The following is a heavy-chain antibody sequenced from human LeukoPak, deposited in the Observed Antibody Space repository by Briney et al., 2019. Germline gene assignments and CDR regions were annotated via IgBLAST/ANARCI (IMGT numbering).Heavy chain of an antibody. CDR3: ARDPLPTYYYDTSGSSYYSDY. V-gene: IGHV1-18*01. D-gene: IGHD3-22*01. CDR2: TSAYNGNT. CDR1: GYTFTSYG. J-gene: IGHJ4*02. Sequence: ASVKVSCKSSGYTFTSYGISWVRQAPGQGLEWMGWTSAYNGNTDFAQKLQGRVTMTTDTSTSTAYMELRSLRSDDTAVYYCARDPLPTYYYDTSGSSYYSDYWGQGTLVTVSS.